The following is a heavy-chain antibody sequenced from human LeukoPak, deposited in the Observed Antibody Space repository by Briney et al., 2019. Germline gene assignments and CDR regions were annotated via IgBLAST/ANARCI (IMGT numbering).Heavy chain of an antibody. CDR1: GGSISSGDYY. V-gene: IGHV4-30-4*08. D-gene: IGHD3-3*01. Sequence: SETLSLTCTVSGGSISSGDYYWSWIRQPPGKGLEWIGYIYYSGSTYYNPSLKSRVTISVDRSKNQFSLKLSSVTAADTAVYYCARVLRFLEWLFDYWGQGTLVTVSS. CDR3: ARVLRFLEWLFDY. J-gene: IGHJ4*02. CDR2: IYYSGST.